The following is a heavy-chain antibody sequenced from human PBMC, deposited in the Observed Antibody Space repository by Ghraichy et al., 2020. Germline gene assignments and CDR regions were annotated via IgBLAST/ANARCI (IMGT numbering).Heavy chain of an antibody. Sequence: GGSLRLSCAASGFTFSSYGMHWVRQAPGKGLEWVAVIWFDGNNEYYAESVKGRFTISRDNSKNTLNLQMNSLRAEDTAVYYCARNEYSSSPNYYGMDVWGRGTTVTVSS. D-gene: IGHD6-6*01. CDR3: ARNEYSSSPNYYGMDV. V-gene: IGHV3-33*01. CDR1: GFTFSSYG. CDR2: IWFDGNNE. J-gene: IGHJ6*02.